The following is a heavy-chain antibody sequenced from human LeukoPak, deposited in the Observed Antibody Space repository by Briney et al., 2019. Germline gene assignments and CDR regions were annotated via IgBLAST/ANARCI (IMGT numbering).Heavy chain of an antibody. CDR1: GYTFTSYG. CDR2: ISAYNGNT. V-gene: IGHV1-18*01. D-gene: IGHD3-22*01. J-gene: IGHJ4*02. CDR3: ARSYFHYYDSSGSLDC. Sequence: ASVKVSCKASGYTFTSYGISWVRQAPGQGLEWMGWISAYNGNTNYAQKFQGWVTMTRDTSISTAYMELSRLRSDDTAVYYCARSYFHYYDSSGSLDCWGQGTLVTVSS.